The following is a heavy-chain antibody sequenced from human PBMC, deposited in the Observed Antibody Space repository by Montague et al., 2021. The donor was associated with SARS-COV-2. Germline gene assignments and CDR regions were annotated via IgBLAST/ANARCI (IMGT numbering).Heavy chain of an antibody. V-gene: IGHV4-34*01. CDR1: GGSFSGYY. CDR2: INHSGST. CDR3: ARGPHSSNWHYYYYYGMDV. J-gene: IGHJ6*02. D-gene: IGHD6-13*01. Sequence: SETLSLTCAVYGGSFSGYYWSWIRQPPGKGLEWIGEINHSGSTNYNPSLKSRVTISVDTSKNQFSLKLSSVTAADTAVYYCARGPHSSNWHYYYYYGMDVWGQGITVTVSS.